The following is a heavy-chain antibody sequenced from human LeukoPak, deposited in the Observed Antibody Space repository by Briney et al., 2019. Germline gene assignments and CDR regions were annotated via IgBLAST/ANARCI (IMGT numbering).Heavy chain of an antibody. CDR2: IYYSGRT. CDR1: GGSIRSSSYY. CDR3: AREGDGYNHHNWFDP. V-gene: IGHV4-39*07. Sequence: SETLSLTCTVSGGSIRSSSYYWGWIRQPPGKGLEWIGSIYYSGRTYYNPSLKSRVTISVDTSKNQFSLKLSSVTAADTAVYYCAREGDGYNHHNWFDPWGQGTLVTVSS. J-gene: IGHJ5*02. D-gene: IGHD5-24*01.